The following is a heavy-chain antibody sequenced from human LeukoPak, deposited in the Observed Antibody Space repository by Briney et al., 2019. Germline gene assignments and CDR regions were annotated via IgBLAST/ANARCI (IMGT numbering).Heavy chain of an antibody. V-gene: IGHV4-34*01. CDR2: INHSGST. CDR3: ARKGRKLRAFDI. CDR1: GGSFSGYY. D-gene: IGHD3-10*01. J-gene: IGHJ3*02. Sequence: SETLSLTCAVYGGSFSGYYWSWIRQPPGKGLEWIGEINHSGSTNYNPSLKSRVTISVDTSKNQFSLKLSSVTAADTAVYCCARKGRKLRAFDIWGQGTMVTVSS.